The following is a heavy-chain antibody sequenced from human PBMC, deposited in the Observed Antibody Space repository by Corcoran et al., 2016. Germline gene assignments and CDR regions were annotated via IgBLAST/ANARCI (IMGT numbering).Heavy chain of an antibody. D-gene: IGHD6-19*01. Sequence: QVTLKESGPALVKPTQTLTLTCTFSGFSLTTSGMRVSWIRQPPGKALEWLARIDWDDNKFYSTSLKTRLTISKDTSKNQVVLTMTNMDPVDTATYYCARAPKYKSGWPDAFDIWGQGAMVTVSS. CDR3: ARAPKYKSGWPDAFDI. J-gene: IGHJ3*02. CDR2: IDWDDNK. V-gene: IGHV2-70*04. CDR1: GFSLTTSGMR.